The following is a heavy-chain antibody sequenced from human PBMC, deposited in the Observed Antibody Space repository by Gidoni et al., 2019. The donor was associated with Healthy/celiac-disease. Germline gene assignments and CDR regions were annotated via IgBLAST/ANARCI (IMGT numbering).Heavy chain of an antibody. Sequence: QVQLQQWGAGLLKPSETLSLTCAVYGGSFSGYYWSWIRQPPGKGLEWIGEINHSGSTNYNPSLKSRVTISVDTSKNQFSLKLSSVTAADTAVYYCARLHARTLVGRNQLLYEETAGWFDPWGQGTLVTVSS. V-gene: IGHV4-34*01. CDR1: GGSFSGYY. CDR2: INHSGST. J-gene: IGHJ5*02. CDR3: ARLHARTLVGRNQLLYEETAGWFDP. D-gene: IGHD2-2*02.